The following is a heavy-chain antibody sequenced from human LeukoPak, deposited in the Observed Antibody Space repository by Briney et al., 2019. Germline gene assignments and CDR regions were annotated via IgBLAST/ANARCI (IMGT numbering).Heavy chain of an antibody. J-gene: IGHJ4*02. D-gene: IGHD2-15*01. Sequence: GGSLRLSCAASGFTFSSSYMYWVRQAPGKGLEWVSFFYRGDSTYYAESVRGRFTISRDNSKNTLYLLMNSLIPEDTAVYYCAREVVSSPSYFDSWGQGTLVTVSS. CDR1: GFTFSSSY. CDR3: AREVVSSPSYFDS. V-gene: IGHV3-53*01. CDR2: FYRGDST.